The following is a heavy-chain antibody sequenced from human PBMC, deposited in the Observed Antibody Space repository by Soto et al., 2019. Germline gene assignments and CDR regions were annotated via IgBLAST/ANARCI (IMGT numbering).Heavy chain of an antibody. Sequence: QVQLQESGPGLVKPSGTLSLTCAVSGDSISNSHYWSWVRQPPGKGLEWIGEIYHSGSTNYNPSLKSRVIMSVDTSKNQFFLKLTSMTAADTAVYYCAREEDWGGYYVLDVWGQGTTVTVSS. V-gene: IGHV4-4*02. CDR3: AREEDWGGYYVLDV. CDR1: GDSISNSHY. D-gene: IGHD7-27*01. J-gene: IGHJ6*02. CDR2: IYHSGST.